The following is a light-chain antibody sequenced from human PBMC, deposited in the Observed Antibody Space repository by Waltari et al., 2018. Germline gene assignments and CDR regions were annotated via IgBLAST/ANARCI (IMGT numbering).Light chain of an antibody. CDR2: GAS. V-gene: IGKV3D-20*02. Sequence: EIVLTQSPGTLSLSPGDRATLPFRASQSVFSAYLAWYQQKPGQAPRLLIYGASRRATGIPARFSGSGSGTDFTLTISSLEPEDFAVYYCQHRDHWPPDATFGPGTKVDI. CDR1: QSVFSAY. CDR3: QHRDHWPPDAT. J-gene: IGKJ3*01.